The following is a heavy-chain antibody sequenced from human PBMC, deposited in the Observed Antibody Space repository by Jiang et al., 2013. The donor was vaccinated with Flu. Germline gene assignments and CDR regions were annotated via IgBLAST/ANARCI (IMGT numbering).Heavy chain of an antibody. CDR2: IYHSGST. V-gene: IGHV4-38-2*01. D-gene: IGHD3-9*01. CDR1: GYSISSGYY. Sequence: PGLVKPSETLSLTCAVSGYSISSGYYWGWIRQPPGKGLEWIGSIYHSGSTYYNPSLKSRVTISVDTSKNQFSLKLSSVTAADTAVYYCARGGYFDPSLDYWGQGTLVTVSS. CDR3: ARGGYFDPSLDY. J-gene: IGHJ4*02.